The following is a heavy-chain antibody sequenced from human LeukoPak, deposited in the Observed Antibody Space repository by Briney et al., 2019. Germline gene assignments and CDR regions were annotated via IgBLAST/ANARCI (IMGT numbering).Heavy chain of an antibody. D-gene: IGHD6-13*01. V-gene: IGHV4-34*01. CDR1: GGSFSGYY. Sequence: SETLSLTCAVYGGSFSGYYWSWIRQPPGKGLEWIGEINHSGSTNYNPSLKSRVTISVDTSKNQFSLKLSSVTAADTAAYYCARGARAAAVGNWGQGTLVTVSS. CDR3: ARGARAAAVGN. J-gene: IGHJ4*02. CDR2: INHSGST.